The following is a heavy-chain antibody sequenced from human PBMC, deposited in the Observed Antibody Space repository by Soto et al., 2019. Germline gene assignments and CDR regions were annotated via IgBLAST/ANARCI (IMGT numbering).Heavy chain of an antibody. J-gene: IGHJ6*02. Sequence: GRSLRLSCVAAGLTVSHKYMAWVRQAPEMGLEWVSILYTEGTTYYADSVKVRFTISRDSSKNTLFLQMDSLRAEDTAVYYCVRPRPSGENYGMDVWGQGTTVTASS. D-gene: IGHD3-16*01. CDR3: VRPRPSGENYGMDV. CDR1: GLTVSHKY. V-gene: IGHV3-53*01. CDR2: LYTEGTT.